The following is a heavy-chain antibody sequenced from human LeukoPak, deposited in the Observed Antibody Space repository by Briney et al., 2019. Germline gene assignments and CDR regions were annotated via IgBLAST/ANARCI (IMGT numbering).Heavy chain of an antibody. CDR2: ISGSGDST. CDR3: AKDRLYSYPVFDY. V-gene: IGHV3-23*01. J-gene: IGHJ4*02. CDR1: GFTFSSYA. Sequence: GGSLRLSCAASGFTFSSYAMSWVSQPPGKGLEWVSAISGSGDSTYYADSVKGRFTISRDNSKNSLYLQMNSLRAEDTAVYYCAKDRLYSYPVFDYWGQGTLVTVSS. D-gene: IGHD5-18*01.